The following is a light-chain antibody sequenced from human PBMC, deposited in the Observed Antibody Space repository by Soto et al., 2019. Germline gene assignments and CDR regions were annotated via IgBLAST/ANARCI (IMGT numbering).Light chain of an antibody. V-gene: IGKV3-20*01. J-gene: IGKJ3*01. CDR3: QQYGRSSLT. CDR2: GAS. Sequence: EIVLTQSPGTLSLSPGERATLSCRASQSVSSSYLAWYQQKPGQAPRLLIYGASSRATGLPDRFSGSGSGTDFTLTISRLDPEDFAVYYCQQYGRSSLTFGPGTKVDIK. CDR1: QSVSSSY.